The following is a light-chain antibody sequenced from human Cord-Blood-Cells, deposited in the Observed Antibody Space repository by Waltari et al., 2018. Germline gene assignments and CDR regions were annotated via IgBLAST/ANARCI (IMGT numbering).Light chain of an antibody. J-gene: IGLJ1*01. CDR3: QVWDSSTGV. V-gene: IGLV3-9*01. CDR1: NLGRQK. Sequence: ALTQPRSVSVDLVNQPRITCRGDNLGRQKEHWYQQKPGQARGLVMYRDSNRPSGIPERFSGSNSGNTATLTISRAQAGDEADYYCQVWDSSTGVFGTGTKVTVL. CDR2: RDS.